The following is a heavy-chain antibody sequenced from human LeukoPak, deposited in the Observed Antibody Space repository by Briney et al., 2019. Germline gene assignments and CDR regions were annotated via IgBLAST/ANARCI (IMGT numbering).Heavy chain of an antibody. CDR1: GGSISSSSYY. V-gene: IGHV4-39*01. J-gene: IGHJ6*03. Sequence: PSETLSLTCTVSGGSISSSSYYWGWIRQPPGKGLEWIGSIYYSGSTYYNPSLKSRVTISVDTSKNQFSLKLSSVTAADTAVYYCARTRDYYYSYMDVWGKGTTVTVSS. CDR2: IYYSGST. CDR3: ARTRDYYYSYMDV.